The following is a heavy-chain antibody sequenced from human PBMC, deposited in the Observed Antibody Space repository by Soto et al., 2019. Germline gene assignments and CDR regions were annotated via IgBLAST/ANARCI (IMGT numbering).Heavy chain of an antibody. CDR3: AREDERRFGELSNFDY. J-gene: IGHJ4*02. D-gene: IGHD3-10*01. CDR1: GYTFTSYY. V-gene: IGHV1-46*01. CDR2: INPSGGST. Sequence: ASVKVSCKASGYTFTSYYMHWVRQAPGQGLEWMGIINPSGGSTSYAQKFQGRVTMTRDTSTSTVYMELSSLRSEDTAVYYCAREDERRFGELSNFDYWGQGTLVTVSS.